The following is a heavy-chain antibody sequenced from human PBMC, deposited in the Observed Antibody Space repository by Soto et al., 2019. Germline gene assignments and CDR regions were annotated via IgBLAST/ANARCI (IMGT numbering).Heavy chain of an antibody. CDR3: ARGYDFWSGYFGPAYYYYGMDV. J-gene: IGHJ6*02. D-gene: IGHD3-3*01. CDR1: GGSISSSSYY. Sequence: PSETLSLTCTVSGGSISSSSYYWGWIRQPPGKGLEWIGSIYYSGSTYYNPSLKSRVTISVDTSKNQFSLKLSSVTAADTAVYYCARGYDFWSGYFGPAYYYYGMDVWGQGTTVTVSS. V-gene: IGHV4-39*01. CDR2: IYYSGST.